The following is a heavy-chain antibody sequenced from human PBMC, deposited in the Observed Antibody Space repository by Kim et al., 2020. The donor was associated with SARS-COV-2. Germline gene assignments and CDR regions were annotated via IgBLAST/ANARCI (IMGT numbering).Heavy chain of an antibody. D-gene: IGHD3-22*01. CDR3: ALFELGYYDSSGYLGAFDI. CDR2: ISAYNGNT. Sequence: ASVKVSCKASGYTFTSYGISWVRQAPGQGLEWMGWISAYNGNTNYAQKLQGRVTMTTDTSTSTAYMELRSLRSDDTAVYYCALFELGYYDSSGYLGAFDIWGQGTMVTVSS. CDR1: GYTFTSYG. V-gene: IGHV1-18*01. J-gene: IGHJ3*02.